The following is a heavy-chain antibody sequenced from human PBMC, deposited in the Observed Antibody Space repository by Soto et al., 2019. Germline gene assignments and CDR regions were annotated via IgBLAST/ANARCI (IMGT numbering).Heavy chain of an antibody. D-gene: IGHD3-10*01. CDR2: ISLYSDGT. CDR1: GYTFSNYG. V-gene: IGHV1-18*01. J-gene: IGHJ5*02. CDR3: YFDP. Sequence: AAVKVSCKTSGYTFSNYGITWVRQAPGQPLEWLGWISLYSDGTNYAQKFQGRVSMTTDTSTTAADTAVYYCARDMHAGFTHYFDPWGQGTLVTVSS.